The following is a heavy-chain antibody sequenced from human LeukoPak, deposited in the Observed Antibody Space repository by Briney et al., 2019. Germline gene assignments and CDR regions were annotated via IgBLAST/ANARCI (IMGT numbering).Heavy chain of an antibody. CDR2: IWYDGSNK. V-gene: IGHV3-33*01. D-gene: IGHD3-3*01. CDR3: AREILWSGYYTNSNWFDP. Sequence: GRSLGLSCAASGFTFSSYGMHWVRQAPGKGLEWVAVIWYDGSNKYYADSVKGRFTISRDNSKNTLYLQMNSLRAEDTAVYYCAREILWSGYYTNSNWFDPWGQGTLVTVSS. J-gene: IGHJ5*02. CDR1: GFTFSSYG.